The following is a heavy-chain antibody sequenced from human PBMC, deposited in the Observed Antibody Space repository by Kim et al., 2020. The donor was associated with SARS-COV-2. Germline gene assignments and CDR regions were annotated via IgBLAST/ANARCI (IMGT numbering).Heavy chain of an antibody. V-gene: IGHV4-59*08. CDR2: T. Sequence: TNYNPSLQSRVTISVDTAKNQFSLKLSSVTAADTAVYYCASQTGIRSLDYWGQGTLVTVSS. CDR3: ASQTGIRSLDY. J-gene: IGHJ4*02. D-gene: IGHD3-3*02.